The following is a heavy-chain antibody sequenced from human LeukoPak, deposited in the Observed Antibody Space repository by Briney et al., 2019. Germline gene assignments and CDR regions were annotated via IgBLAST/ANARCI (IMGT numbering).Heavy chain of an antibody. D-gene: IGHD2-2*01. J-gene: IGHJ5*02. CDR1: GGSISSYY. CDR3: ARNPSTVSWFDP. Sequence: PSETLFLTCTVSGGSISSYYWSWIRQPPGKGLEWIGYIYHSGSTYYNPSLKSRVTISVDRSKNQFSLKLSSVTAADTAVYYCARNPSTVSWFDPWGQGTLVTVSS. CDR2: IYHSGST. V-gene: IGHV4-59*12.